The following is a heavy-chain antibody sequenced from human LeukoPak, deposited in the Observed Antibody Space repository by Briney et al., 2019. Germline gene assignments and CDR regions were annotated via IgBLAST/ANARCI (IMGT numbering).Heavy chain of an antibody. CDR3: ARGFALDI. CDR1: GDTVSSNSAA. Sequence: QTLSLTCDISGDTVSSNSAAWNWIRQSPSRGLEWLGRTYYRSKWYYDYAVSVKSRITISPDTSKNQFSLQLNSVTADDTAVYYCARGFALDIWGQGTMVTVSS. J-gene: IGHJ3*02. V-gene: IGHV6-1*01. CDR2: TYYRSKWYY.